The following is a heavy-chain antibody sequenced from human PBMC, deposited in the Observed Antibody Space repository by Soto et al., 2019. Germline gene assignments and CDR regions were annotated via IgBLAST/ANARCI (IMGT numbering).Heavy chain of an antibody. V-gene: IGHV4-39*01. CDR1: GSSISSSGYY. CDR3: ARGPPLIWNHYSHNWFDP. Sequence: PSETLSLTCTVSGSSISSSGYYWGWIRQPPGKGLEWVGSIYYSGSTYYNPSLKSRVTISVDTSKNQFSLKLSSVTAADAAVYYCARGPPLIWNHYSHNWFDPWGQGTLVTVSS. CDR2: IYYSGST. J-gene: IGHJ5*02. D-gene: IGHD1-1*01.